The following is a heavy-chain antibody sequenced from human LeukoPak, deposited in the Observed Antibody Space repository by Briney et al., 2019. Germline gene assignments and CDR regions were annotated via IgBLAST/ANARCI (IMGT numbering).Heavy chain of an antibody. D-gene: IGHD1-26*01. Sequence: ASVKVSCKASGYTFTSYGISWVRQAPGQGLEWMGWISAYNGNTNYAQKFQGRVTMTEDTSTDTAYMELSSLRSEDTAVYYCAVLTPQWELPYYFDYWGQGTLVTVSS. CDR2: ISAYNGNT. CDR1: GYTFTSYG. J-gene: IGHJ4*02. CDR3: AVLTPQWELPYYFDY. V-gene: IGHV1-18*01.